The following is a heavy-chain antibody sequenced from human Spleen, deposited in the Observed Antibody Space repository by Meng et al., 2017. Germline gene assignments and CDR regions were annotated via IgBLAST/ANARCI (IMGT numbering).Heavy chain of an antibody. CDR2: ISDDGNDK. J-gene: IGHJ4*02. CDR1: GFTFRSYS. V-gene: IGHV3-30*04. Sequence: GESLKISCAASGFTFRSYSMHWVRQAPGKGLEWVAVISDDGNDKHSADSMKGRFTISRDNSKNTMYLQMNSLRAEDTALYYCARDRVVAAADYYYDSWGQGTLVTVSS. D-gene: IGHD6-25*01. CDR3: ARDRVVAAADYYYDS.